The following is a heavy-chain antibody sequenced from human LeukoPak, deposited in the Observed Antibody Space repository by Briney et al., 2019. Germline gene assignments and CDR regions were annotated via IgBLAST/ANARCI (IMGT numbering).Heavy chain of an antibody. D-gene: IGHD3-9*01. Sequence: ETLSLTCAVYGGSFSGYYWSWVRQAPGKGLEWVANIKQDGSEKYYVDSVKGRFTISRDNAKNSLYLQMNSLRAEDTAVYYCARDIFHYDILTGYLHTPPVDNWFDPWGQGTLVTVSS. J-gene: IGHJ5*02. CDR2: IKQDGSEK. CDR1: GGSFSGYY. V-gene: IGHV3-7*01. CDR3: ARDIFHYDILTGYLHTPPVDNWFDP.